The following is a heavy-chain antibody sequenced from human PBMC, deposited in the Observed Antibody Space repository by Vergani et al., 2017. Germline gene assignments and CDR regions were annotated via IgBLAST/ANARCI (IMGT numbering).Heavy chain of an antibody. CDR1: VVSITTYY. D-gene: IGHD4-17*01. J-gene: IGHJ4*02. CDR2: IYYSGST. CDR3: ARDRYGVGY. Sequence: QVRLQESGPGLVKPSETLSLICTVSVVSITTYYWSWVRQPPGKGLEWLGYIYYSGSTTYNPSLKSRLTISVDTSKNQFSLKLSSVTAADTAVYYCARDRYGVGYWGQGTLVTVSS. V-gene: IGHV4-59*12.